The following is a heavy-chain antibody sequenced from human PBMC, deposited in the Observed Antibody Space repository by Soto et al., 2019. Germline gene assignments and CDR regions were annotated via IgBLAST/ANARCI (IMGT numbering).Heavy chain of an antibody. CDR2: IIPIFGTA. J-gene: IGHJ5*02. V-gene: IGHV1-69*13. CDR1: GGTFSSYA. D-gene: IGHD1-1*01. Sequence: SVKVSCKASGGTFSSYAISWVRQAPGQGLEWMGGIIPIFGTANYAQKFQGRVTITADESTSTAYMELSSLRSEDTAVYYCARTSSAGGYRFDPWGQGTLVTFSS. CDR3: ARTSSAGGYRFDP.